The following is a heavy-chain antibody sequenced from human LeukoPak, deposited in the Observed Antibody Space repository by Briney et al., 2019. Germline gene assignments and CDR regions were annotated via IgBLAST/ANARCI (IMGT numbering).Heavy chain of an antibody. Sequence: GGSLRLSCAASGFTFSSYSMNWVRQAPGKGLEWVSSISSSSSYIYYADSVKGRFTIPRDNAKNSLYLQMNSLRAEDTAVYYCARDQYGDYAFAFDIWGQGTMVTVSS. J-gene: IGHJ3*02. V-gene: IGHV3-21*01. CDR3: ARDQYGDYAFAFDI. D-gene: IGHD4-17*01. CDR1: GFTFSSYS. CDR2: ISSSSSYI.